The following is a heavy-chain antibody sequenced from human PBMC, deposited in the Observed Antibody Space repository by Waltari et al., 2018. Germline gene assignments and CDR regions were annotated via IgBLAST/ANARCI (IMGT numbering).Heavy chain of an antibody. D-gene: IGHD6-19*01. CDR3: ATSGWYCFDY. V-gene: IGHV3-7*01. CDR2: IKQDGNEK. CDR1: GFTLRSFW. Sequence: EVQLVESGGGLVQPGGSLRLSCAASGFTLRSFWMNWVRQTPGKGLEWVAGIKQDGNEKYYADSVKGRFTISRDNAKNSLYLQMNSLRAEDTAVYYCATSGWYCFDYWGQVTLVTVSS. J-gene: IGHJ4*02.